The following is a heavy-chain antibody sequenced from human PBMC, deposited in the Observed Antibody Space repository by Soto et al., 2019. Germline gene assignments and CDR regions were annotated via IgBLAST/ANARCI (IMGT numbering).Heavy chain of an antibody. CDR2: ISYDGSNK. D-gene: IGHD4-4*01. Sequence: QVQLVESGGGVVQPGRSLRLSCVASGFTFSSYAMHWVRQAPGKGLEWVAVISYDGSNKYYADSVKGRFTISRDNSKNTLYLQMNRLRTEDTAVYYCAIPQWRDDYNRGYFDLWGRGALVTVSS. CDR1: GFTFSSYA. CDR3: AIPQWRDDYNRGYFDL. J-gene: IGHJ2*01. V-gene: IGHV3-30-3*01.